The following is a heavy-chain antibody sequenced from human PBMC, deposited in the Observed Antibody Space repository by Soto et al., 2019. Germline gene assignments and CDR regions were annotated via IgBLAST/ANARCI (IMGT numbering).Heavy chain of an antibody. CDR1: RLTFISYS. CDR2: ISSSSSYI. Sequence: GGSLRLSCASSRLTFISYSMNWVRQAPGKGLEWVSSISSSSSYIYYADSVKGRFTISRDNAKNSLYLQMNSLRAEDTGVYYCARGVAIFWGEGTLVTVSS. D-gene: IGHD3-9*01. V-gene: IGHV3-21*01. CDR3: ARGVAIF. J-gene: IGHJ4*02.